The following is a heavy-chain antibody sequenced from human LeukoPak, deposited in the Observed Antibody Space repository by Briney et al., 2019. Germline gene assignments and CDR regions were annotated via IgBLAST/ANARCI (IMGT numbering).Heavy chain of an antibody. CDR3: ARHCGSSWQKPFDY. CDR1: GGSISSSSYY. J-gene: IGHJ4*02. V-gene: IGHV4-39*01. D-gene: IGHD6-13*01. CDR2: IYYSGST. Sequence: SETLSLTCTVSGGSISSSSYYWGWIRQPPGKGLEWIGSIYYSGSTYYNPSLKSRVTISVDTSKNQFSLKLSSVTVADTAVYYCARHCGSSWQKPFDYWGQGTLVTVSS.